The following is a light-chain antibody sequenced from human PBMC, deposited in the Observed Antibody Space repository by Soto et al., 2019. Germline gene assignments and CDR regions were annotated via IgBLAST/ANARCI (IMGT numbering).Light chain of an antibody. J-gene: IGLJ3*02. CDR2: DVT. Sequence: QSALTQPRSVSGSPGQSVTISCTGTSSDVGSYKYVSWYQQHPGEVPKLMIYDVTKRPSGVPDRFSGSKSGNTASLTISGLQAADEADYYCCSYAGSYIWVFGGGTQLTVL. CDR3: CSYAGSYIWV. CDR1: SSDVGSYKY. V-gene: IGLV2-11*01.